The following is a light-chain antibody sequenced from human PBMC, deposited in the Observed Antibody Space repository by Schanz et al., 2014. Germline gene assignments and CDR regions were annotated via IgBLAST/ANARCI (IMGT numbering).Light chain of an antibody. CDR2: HNS. J-gene: IGLJ2*01. CDR3: SSYAGSNRV. Sequence: QSVLTQPPSVSGAPGQRVTISCTGSSSNIGAGYDVHWYQQLPGTAPKLLIHHNSNRPSGVPDRFSGSKSGTSASLAITGLQAEDEADFYCSSYAGSNRVFGGGTKLTVL. V-gene: IGLV1-40*01. CDR1: SSNIGAGYD.